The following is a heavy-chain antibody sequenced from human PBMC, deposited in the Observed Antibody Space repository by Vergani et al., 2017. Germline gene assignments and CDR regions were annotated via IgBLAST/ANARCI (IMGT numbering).Heavy chain of an antibody. CDR2: IIPSLATT. CDR1: GGTFSSYA. D-gene: IGHD4-17*01. V-gene: IGHV1-69*11. Sequence: QVQLVQSGAEVKKPGSSVKVSCKASGGTFSSYALNWVRQAPGQGLEWMGSIIPSLATTIYAQKFQGRVTITADESTSTAYMELRSLRSDDTAVYYCARDPHYGDYNYYYYGMDVWGQGTTVTVSS. CDR3: ARDPHYGDYNYYYYGMDV. J-gene: IGHJ6*02.